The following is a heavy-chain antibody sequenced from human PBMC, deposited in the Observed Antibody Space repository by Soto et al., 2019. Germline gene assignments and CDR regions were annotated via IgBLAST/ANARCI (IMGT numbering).Heavy chain of an antibody. V-gene: IGHV4-39*01. CDR1: GESISSSSYY. D-gene: IGHD2-21*02. CDR3: ARQRTTVVTQAYFDH. CDR2: IYYSGRT. Sequence: SETLSLTCSVSGESISSSSYYWGWIRQPPGKGLEWIGSIYYSGRTYYNPSFKSRVTISIDTSKNQFSLKLSSVTATDTAVYYCARQRTTVVTQAYFDHWGQGALVTVSS. J-gene: IGHJ4*02.